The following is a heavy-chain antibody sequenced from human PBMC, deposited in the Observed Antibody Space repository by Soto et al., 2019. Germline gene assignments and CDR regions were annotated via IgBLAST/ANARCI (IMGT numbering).Heavy chain of an antibody. CDR2: IRSKTDGGTP. V-gene: IGHV3-15*01. Sequence: EVQLVESGGGLVKPGGSLSLSCAASGFTFSDAWMGWVRQAPGKGLEWVGRIRSKTDGGTPDYAAPVKGRFTISRDDSKNTLYLQMNSLKTEDTAVYYCSNDSYRGDYWGQGTLVTVSS. CDR3: SNDSYRGDY. D-gene: IGHD3-22*01. CDR1: GFTFSDAW. J-gene: IGHJ4*02.